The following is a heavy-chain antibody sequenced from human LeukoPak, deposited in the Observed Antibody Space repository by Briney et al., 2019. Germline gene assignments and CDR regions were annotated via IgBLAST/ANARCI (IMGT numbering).Heavy chain of an antibody. D-gene: IGHD3-10*01. J-gene: IGHJ5*02. V-gene: IGHV1-8*01. Sequence: ASVKVSCKSSGYTFTTYDINWVRQATGQGLEWMGWMNPNSGNTGYAQKFQGRVTMTRNISITTAYMELSSLRSEDTAVYYCARGPERSRYGSGSSWFDPWGQGTLVTVSS. CDR3: ARGPERSRYGSGSSWFDP. CDR2: MNPNSGNT. CDR1: GYTFTTYD.